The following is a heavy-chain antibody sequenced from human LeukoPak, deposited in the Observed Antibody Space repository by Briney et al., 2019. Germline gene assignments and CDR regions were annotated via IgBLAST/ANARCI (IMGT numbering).Heavy chain of an antibody. CDR2: INPSGNST. CDR1: GYTFTNYY. CDR3: ARGYSSTYRIEY. J-gene: IGHJ4*02. D-gene: IGHD6-13*01. Sequence: ASVKVSCKASGYTFTNYYMHWVRQAPGQGLEWMGIINPSGNSTRYQQKFQDRVTMTRETSTRTVYMELSSLRSEDTAMYYCARGYSSTYRIEYWGQGTLVTVSS. V-gene: IGHV1-46*01.